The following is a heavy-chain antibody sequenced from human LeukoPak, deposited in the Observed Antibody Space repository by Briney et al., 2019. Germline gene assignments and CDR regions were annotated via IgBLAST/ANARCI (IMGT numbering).Heavy chain of an antibody. J-gene: IGHJ4*02. V-gene: IGHV3-23*05. D-gene: IGHD3-22*01. CDR2: INRSGTST. Sequence: GGSLRLSCAASGFTFSDYDMTWVRQAPGKGLEWVSGINRSGTSTYYADSVKGRFTITRDNSRNTLYLQMNRLRDEDMAVYYCAKRPRYDSAGYPVYWGQGTLVTVSS. CDR1: GFTFSDYD. CDR3: AKRPRYDSAGYPVY.